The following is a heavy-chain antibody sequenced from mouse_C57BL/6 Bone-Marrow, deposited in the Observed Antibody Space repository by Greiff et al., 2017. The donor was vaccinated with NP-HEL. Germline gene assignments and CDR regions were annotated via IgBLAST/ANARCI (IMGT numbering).Heavy chain of an antibody. J-gene: IGHJ3*01. Sequence: QVQLKESGAELARPGASVKLSCKASGYTFTSYGISWVKQRTGQGLEWIGEIYPRSGNTYYNEKFKGKATLTADKSSSTAYMELRSLTSEDSAVYFCASQTAQATFAYWGQGTLVTVSA. CDR1: GYTFTSYG. V-gene: IGHV1-81*01. CDR2: IYPRSGNT. D-gene: IGHD3-2*02. CDR3: ASQTAQATFAY.